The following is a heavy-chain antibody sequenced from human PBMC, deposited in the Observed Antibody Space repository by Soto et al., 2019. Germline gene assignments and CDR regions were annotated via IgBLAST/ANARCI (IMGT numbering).Heavy chain of an antibody. V-gene: IGHV3-72*01. CDR3: AQATASGYSYGEVGY. CDR1: GFTFSDHY. Sequence: GGSLRLSCAASGFTFSDHYMDWVRQAPGKGLEWVGRTRNKANSYTTEYAASVKGRFTISRDGSKNSLYLQMNSLKTEDTAVYYCAQATASGYSYGEVGYWGQGTLVTVSS. J-gene: IGHJ4*02. D-gene: IGHD5-18*01. CDR2: TRNKANSYTT.